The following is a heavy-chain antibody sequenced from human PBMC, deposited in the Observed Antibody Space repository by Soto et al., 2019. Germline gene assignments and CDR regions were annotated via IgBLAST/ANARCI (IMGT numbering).Heavy chain of an antibody. V-gene: IGHV4-34*01. CDR2: INHSGST. Sequence: QVQLQQWGAGLLKPSETLSLTCAVYGGSFSGYYWSWIRQPPGKGLEWIGEINHSGSTNYNPSLKSRVTISVDTSKNQFSLELSSVTAADTAVYYCARGSSIAARQHYYCGMDVWGQGTTVTVSS. D-gene: IGHD6-6*01. CDR3: ARGSSIAARQHYYCGMDV. J-gene: IGHJ6*02. CDR1: GGSFSGYY.